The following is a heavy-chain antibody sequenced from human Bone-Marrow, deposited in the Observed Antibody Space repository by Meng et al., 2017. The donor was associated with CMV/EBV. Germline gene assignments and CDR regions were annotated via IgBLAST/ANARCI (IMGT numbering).Heavy chain of an antibody. CDR1: GGTFSSYA. Sequence: SVKVSCKASGGTFSSYAISWVRQAPGQGLEWMGGIIPIFGTANYAQKFQGRVTITTDESTSTAHMELSSLRSEDTAVYYCARGDTSIAALWGQGTLVTVSS. D-gene: IGHD6-6*01. V-gene: IGHV1-69*05. CDR3: ARGDTSIAAL. CDR2: IIPIFGTA. J-gene: IGHJ4*02.